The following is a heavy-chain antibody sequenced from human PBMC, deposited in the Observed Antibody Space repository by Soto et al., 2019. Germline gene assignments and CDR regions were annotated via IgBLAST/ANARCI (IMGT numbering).Heavy chain of an antibody. D-gene: IGHD3-3*01. J-gene: IGHJ6*02. Sequence: SVKVSCKASGGTFSSYAISWVRQAPGQGLEWMRGIIPFFGTANYAQKFQGRVTITADESTSTAYMDLSSLRSEDTAVYYCARAIHPFDFWTRLHYYYYGMDVWGQGTTVTVSS. V-gene: IGHV1-69*13. CDR1: GGTFSSYA. CDR3: ARAIHPFDFWTRLHYYYYGMDV. CDR2: IIPFFGTA.